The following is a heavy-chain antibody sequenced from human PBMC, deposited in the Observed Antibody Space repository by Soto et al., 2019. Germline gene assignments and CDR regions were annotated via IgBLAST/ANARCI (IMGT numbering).Heavy chain of an antibody. Sequence: QVQLVESGGGVVQPGRSLRLSCAAPGLTFRGYAMHWVRQAPGKGLEWVAVISYDGSNKYYADSVKGRFTISRDNSKNTLYLQMNSLRTEDTAVYYCAREYCSGRSCYYLDYWGQGTLVTVSS. J-gene: IGHJ4*02. CDR3: AREYCSGRSCYYLDY. CDR1: GLTFRGYA. D-gene: IGHD2-15*01. CDR2: ISYDGSNK. V-gene: IGHV3-30-3*01.